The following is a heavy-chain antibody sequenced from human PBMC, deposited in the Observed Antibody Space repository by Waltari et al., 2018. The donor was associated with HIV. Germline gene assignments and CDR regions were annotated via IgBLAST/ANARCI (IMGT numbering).Heavy chain of an antibody. J-gene: IGHJ6*03. Sequence: EVQLVESGGGLVQPGGSLRLSCAASGFTFSSYWMHWVRHAPGKGLVWFTRINSDGSSTSYADSVKGRFTISRDNAKNTLYLQMNNLRAEDTAVYYCARGGLRFLKYYRDVWGKGTTVTVSS. CDR3: ARGGLRFLKYYRDV. CDR2: INSDGSST. CDR1: GFTFSSYW. D-gene: IGHD3-3*01. V-gene: IGHV3-74*01.